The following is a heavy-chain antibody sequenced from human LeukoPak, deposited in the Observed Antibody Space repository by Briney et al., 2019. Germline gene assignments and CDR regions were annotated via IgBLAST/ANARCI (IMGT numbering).Heavy chain of an antibody. CDR1: GFTFSSYG. CDR3: AKKAEGSTVTTYYYYYYMDV. J-gene: IGHJ6*03. D-gene: IGHD4-11*01. CDR2: IRYDGSNK. Sequence: GRSLRLSCAASGFTFSSYGMHWVRQAPGKLLEWVAFIRYDGSNKYYADSGKGRFTISRDNSKNTLYLQMNSLRAEDTAVYYCAKKAEGSTVTTYYYYYYMDVWGKGTTVTVSS. V-gene: IGHV3-30*02.